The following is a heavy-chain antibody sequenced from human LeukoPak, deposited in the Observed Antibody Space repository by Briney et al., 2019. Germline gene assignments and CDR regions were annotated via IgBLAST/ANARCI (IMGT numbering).Heavy chain of an antibody. Sequence: SGTLSLTCAVYGGSFSGYYWSWIRQPPGKGLEWIGEINHSGSTNYNPSLKSRVTISVDTSKNQFSLKLSSVTAADTAVYYCARELEEGYCSSTPCFDYWGQGTLVTVSS. CDR3: ARELEEGYCSSTPCFDY. V-gene: IGHV4-34*01. CDR1: GGSFSGYY. J-gene: IGHJ4*02. CDR2: INHSGST. D-gene: IGHD2-2*01.